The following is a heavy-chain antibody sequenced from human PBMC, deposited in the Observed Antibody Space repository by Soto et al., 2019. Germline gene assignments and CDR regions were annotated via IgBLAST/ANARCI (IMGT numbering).Heavy chain of an antibody. V-gene: IGHV1-69*08. J-gene: IGHJ6*02. CDR2: IIPILGIT. Sequence: QVQLVQSGPEVKKPGSSVKVSCKASGGTFSAYTISWVRQAPGQGLEWMGRIIPILGITNYAQKFQGRVTLTADKSTTTGYMELSSLRSDDTAVYYCARDLAVWGQGTTVIVSS. CDR3: ARDLAV. CDR1: GGTFSAYT.